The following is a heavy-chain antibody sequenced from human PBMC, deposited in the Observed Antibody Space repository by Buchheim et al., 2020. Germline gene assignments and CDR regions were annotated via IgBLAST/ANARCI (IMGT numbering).Heavy chain of an antibody. J-gene: IGHJ4*02. D-gene: IGHD4-17*01. V-gene: IGHV4-59*01. CDR2: IYYSGST. Sequence: QVQLQESGPGLVKPSETLSLTCTVSDGSISSYYWSWIRQPPGKGLEWIGYIYYSGSTNYNPSLKSRVTISVDTSKNQLSLKLSSVTAADTAVYYCARATVTGYFDYWGQGTL. CDR1: DGSISSYY. CDR3: ARATVTGYFDY.